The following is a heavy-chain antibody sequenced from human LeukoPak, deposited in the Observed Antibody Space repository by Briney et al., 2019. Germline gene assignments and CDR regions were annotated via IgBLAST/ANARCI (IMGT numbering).Heavy chain of an antibody. CDR1: GFTFSSYS. V-gene: IGHV3-48*04. CDR3: AREGFYYFDF. Sequence: GGSLRLSCAASGFTFSSYSMNWVRQAPGKGLEWVSYISSSSSTIYYADSVKGRFTIFRDNAKNLLYLQMNSLRAEDTAVYYCAREGFYYFDFWGQGALVTVAS. CDR2: ISSSSSTI. J-gene: IGHJ4*01.